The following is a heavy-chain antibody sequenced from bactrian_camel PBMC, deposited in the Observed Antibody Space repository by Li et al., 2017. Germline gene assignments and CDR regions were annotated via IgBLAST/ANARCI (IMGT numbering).Heavy chain of an antibody. CDR2: LWIGGATT. V-gene: IGHV3S53*01. CDR1: YSTAC. J-gene: IGHJ4*01. Sequence: VQLVESGGGSVQAEGSLRLSCAASYSTACMGWFRQRPGKDREGLAVLWIGGATTTYADSVKGRFIITRDKAEDLVYLQMNGLQPEDTGMYYCAADQLYGTCRDVLDFPARGQGTQVTVS. CDR3: AADQLYGTCRDVLDFPA. D-gene: IGHD6*01.